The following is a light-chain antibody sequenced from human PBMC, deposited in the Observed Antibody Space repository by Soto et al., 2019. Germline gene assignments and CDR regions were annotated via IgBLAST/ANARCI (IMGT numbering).Light chain of an antibody. Sequence: SYELTQPPSVSVAPEKXATITCGGNNIGDKRVHWYRQKPGQAPVLLISYDSDRPSGIPERFSGSNSGNTATLTISRVEAGDEADYYCQVWDIMTDNYVFGGGTKLTVL. CDR3: QVWDIMTDNYV. J-gene: IGLJ1*01. CDR1: NIGDKR. V-gene: IGLV3-21*04. CDR2: YDS.